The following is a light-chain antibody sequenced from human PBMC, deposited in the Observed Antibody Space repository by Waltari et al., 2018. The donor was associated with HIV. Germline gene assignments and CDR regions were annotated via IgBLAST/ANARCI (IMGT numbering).Light chain of an antibody. CDR2: EVS. J-gene: IGLJ2*01. CDR3: CAYAGSTTYVI. V-gene: IGLV2-23*02. Sequence: QSALTQPASVSESPGQSTTISCTGTCSDHGGYNPVSSYQQHPGKAPKLMIYEVSKRPSGVSNRFSGSKSGNTASLTISGLQAEDEADYYCCAYAGSTTYVIFGGGTKLTVL. CDR1: CSDHGGYNP.